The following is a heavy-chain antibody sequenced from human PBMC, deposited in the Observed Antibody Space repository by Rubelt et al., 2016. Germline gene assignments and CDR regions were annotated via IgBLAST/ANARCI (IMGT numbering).Heavy chain of an antibody. CDR2: ISYNGGDK. CDR3: AKGLCPEPAADY. D-gene: IGHD2-2*01. Sequence: QVQLVESGGGVVPPGRSLRLSCGASGFTFNTYAMHWVRQAPGKGLEWVAVISYNGGDKYYADSVQGRFTISRDNSKNTLHPLLNSRRPADTAIYYCAKGLCPEPAADYWGRGTLVTVSS. CDR1: GFTFNTYA. V-gene: IGHV3-30*04. J-gene: IGHJ4*02.